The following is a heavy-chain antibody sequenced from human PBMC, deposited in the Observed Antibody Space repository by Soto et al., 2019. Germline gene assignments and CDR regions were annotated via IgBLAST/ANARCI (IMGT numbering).Heavy chain of an antibody. CDR3: ARGNRQKWLGDNWFDP. Sequence: SETLSLTCTVSGVSVSTYCWSWIRQPPGKGLEWIGYISYSGRTNYNPSLKSRVTISVDTSKNHFSLSLMSVTAADTAVYYCARGNRQKWLGDNWFDPWGQGTLVTVSS. V-gene: IGHV4-59*02. CDR2: ISYSGRT. D-gene: IGHD6-19*01. CDR1: GVSVSTYC. J-gene: IGHJ5*02.